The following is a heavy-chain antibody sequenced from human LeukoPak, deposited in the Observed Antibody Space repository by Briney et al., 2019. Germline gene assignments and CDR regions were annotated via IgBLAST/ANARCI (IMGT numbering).Heavy chain of an antibody. D-gene: IGHD6-19*01. CDR3: ARVQRGITVALDY. Sequence: GGSLRLSCAASGFTFSSYEMNWVRQAPGKGLEWVSYISTTGSSIYYADSVKGRFTISRDNVKNLLYLQMNSLRAEDTAVYYCARVQRGITVALDYWGQGTLATVSS. CDR2: ISTTGSSI. J-gene: IGHJ4*02. V-gene: IGHV3-48*03. CDR1: GFTFSSYE.